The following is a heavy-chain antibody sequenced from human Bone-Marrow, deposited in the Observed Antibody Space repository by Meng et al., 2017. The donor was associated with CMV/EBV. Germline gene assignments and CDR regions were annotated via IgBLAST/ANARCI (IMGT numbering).Heavy chain of an antibody. V-gene: IGHV3-30*12. Sequence: GGSLRLSCAASGFTFSSYGMHWVRQAPGKGLEWVAVISSDGTNEFYADSVKGRFTISRDNAKNSLYLQMNSLRAEDTAVYYCARDNPIWLTGTSYYYYGMDVWGQGTTVTVSS. J-gene: IGHJ6*02. CDR2: ISSDGTNE. CDR3: ARDNPIWLTGTSYYYYGMDV. CDR1: GFTFSSYG. D-gene: IGHD1-20*01.